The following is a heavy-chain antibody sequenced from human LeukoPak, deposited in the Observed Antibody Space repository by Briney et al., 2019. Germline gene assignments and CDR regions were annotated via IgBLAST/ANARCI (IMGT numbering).Heavy chain of an antibody. D-gene: IGHD5-24*01. CDR3: AKGGRWLQEQLDY. CDR1: GFTFSSDA. Sequence: GGSLRLSCAASGFTFSSDAMSWVRQAPGKGLEWVSAISGSGGSTYYADSVKGRFTISRDNSKNTLYLQMNSLRAEDTAVYYCAKGGRWLQEQLDYWGQGTLVTVSS. V-gene: IGHV3-23*01. CDR2: ISGSGGST. J-gene: IGHJ4*02.